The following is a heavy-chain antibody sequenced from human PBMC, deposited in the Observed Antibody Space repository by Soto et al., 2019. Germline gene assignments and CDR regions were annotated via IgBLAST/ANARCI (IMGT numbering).Heavy chain of an antibody. CDR2: IIPIFGTA. D-gene: IGHD3-10*01. CDR3: AGGPTMGFGDPYGMDV. J-gene: IGHJ6*02. Sequence: VRQAPGQGLEWMGGIIPIFGTANYAQKFQGRVTITADESTSTAYMELSSLRSEDTAVYYCAGGPTMGFGDPYGMDVWGQGTTVTVSS. V-gene: IGHV1-69*01.